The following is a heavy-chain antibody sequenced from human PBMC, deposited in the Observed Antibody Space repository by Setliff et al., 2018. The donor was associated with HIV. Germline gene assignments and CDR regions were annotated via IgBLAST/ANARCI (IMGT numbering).Heavy chain of an antibody. D-gene: IGHD6-19*01. V-gene: IGHV1-46*01. CDR1: GYTFTNFY. CDR2: VNPTSGST. J-gene: IGHJ4*02. Sequence: ASVKASCKASGYTFTNFYLHWVRQAPGQGLEWVGIVNPTSGSTTYAQTFQGRVTMTGDTYTSTVYMEVSSLRSEDTAVYYCARGREKQWPVLADCLFDFWGQGTLVTVSS. CDR3: ARGREKQWPVLADCLFDF.